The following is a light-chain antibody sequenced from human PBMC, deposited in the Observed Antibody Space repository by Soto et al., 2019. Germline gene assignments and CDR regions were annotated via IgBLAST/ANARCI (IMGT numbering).Light chain of an antibody. CDR1: QSVSSN. J-gene: IGKJ2*01. CDR3: QQYNNWPLYT. CDR2: GAS. V-gene: IGKV3-15*01. Sequence: EIVMTQSPATLSVSPGERATLSCRASQSVSSNLAWFQHNPGQAPRLLIYGASTRATGIPARFSGSGSGTEFTLTISSLQAEDFSGYYCQQYNNWPLYTFGQGTKLEIK.